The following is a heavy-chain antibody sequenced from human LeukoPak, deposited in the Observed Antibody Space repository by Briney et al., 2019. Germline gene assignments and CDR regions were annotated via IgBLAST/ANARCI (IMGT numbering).Heavy chain of an antibody. CDR2: ISAYNGNT. J-gene: IGHJ3*02. D-gene: IGHD3-22*01. CDR1: GYTFTSYG. V-gene: IGHV1-18*01. Sequence: ASVKVSCKASGYTFTSYGISWVRQAPGQGLEWMGWISAYNGNTNYAQKFQGRVTMTRDMSTSTVYMELSSLRSEDTAVYYCARGRHYYDSSDYCYEGDAFDIWGQGTMVTVSS. CDR3: ARGRHYYDSSDYCYEGDAFDI.